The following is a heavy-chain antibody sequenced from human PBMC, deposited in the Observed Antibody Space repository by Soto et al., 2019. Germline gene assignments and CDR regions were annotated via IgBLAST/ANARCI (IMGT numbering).Heavy chain of an antibody. CDR2: INPIGGGT. Sequence: ASVKVSCKTSGYTFTSYYMHWVRLAPGQGLEGMGIINPIGGGTTYPQKFQGRVTMTRDTSTSTGYMEMSSLRSEDTAVYYCARGLSELYFDYWGQGTLVTVSS. CDR3: ARGLSELYFDY. V-gene: IGHV1-46*01. CDR1: GYTFTSYY. D-gene: IGHD1-26*01. J-gene: IGHJ4*02.